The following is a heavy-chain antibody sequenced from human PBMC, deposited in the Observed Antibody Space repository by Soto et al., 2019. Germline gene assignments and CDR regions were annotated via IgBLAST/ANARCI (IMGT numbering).Heavy chain of an antibody. CDR2: IRSNTAIT. D-gene: IGHD1-26*01. J-gene: IGHJ4*02. V-gene: IGHV3-23*01. Sequence: GKGLEWVSAIRSNTAITHYPDSMKGRFTISRVNSENTIFLQMHSLRVEDSAVYFYVKACVRACLHYSASWGQGTLVTVFS. CDR3: VKACVRACLHYSAS.